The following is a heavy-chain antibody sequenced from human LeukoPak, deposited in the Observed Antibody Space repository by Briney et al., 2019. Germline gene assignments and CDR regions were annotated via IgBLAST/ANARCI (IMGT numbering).Heavy chain of an antibody. CDR2: INHSGST. D-gene: IGHD6-6*01. J-gene: IGHJ5*02. Sequence: SETLSLTCAVYGGSFSGYYWSWIRQPPGKGLEWIGEINHSGSTNYNPSLKSRVTISVDTSMNKFSLKLNSVTAADTAVYYCARALAAARYWFDPWGQGTLVTVSS. V-gene: IGHV4-34*01. CDR1: GGSFSGYY. CDR3: ARALAAARYWFDP.